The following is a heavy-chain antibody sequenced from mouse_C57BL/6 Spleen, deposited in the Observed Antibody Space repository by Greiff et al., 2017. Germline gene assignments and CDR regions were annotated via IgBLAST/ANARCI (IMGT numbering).Heavy chain of an antibody. CDR1: GYTFTSYW. Sequence: QVQLQQPGAELVKPGASVKLSCKASGYTFTSYWMQWVKQRPGQGLEWIGEIDPSDSYTNYNQKFKGKATLTVDTSSSTADMQLSSLTSEDSAVYYCARGYDGYGGFCVWGTGTTVTVSS. D-gene: IGHD2-3*01. CDR2: IDPSDSYT. CDR3: ARGYDGYGGFCV. V-gene: IGHV1-50*01. J-gene: IGHJ1*03.